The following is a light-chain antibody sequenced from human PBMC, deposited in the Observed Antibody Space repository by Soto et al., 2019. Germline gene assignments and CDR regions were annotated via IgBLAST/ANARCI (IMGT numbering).Light chain of an antibody. CDR3: QQYDTYWT. CDR2: SAS. V-gene: IGKV1-39*01. J-gene: IGKJ5*01. Sequence: DIQMTQSPSSLSASVGDRVTITCRASQSITTYLNWYQQKPGKAPKLLIYSASSLQGGASSRFSGSGSGTEFTLTISSLQPDDFATYYCQQYDTYWTFGQGTRLEIK. CDR1: QSITTY.